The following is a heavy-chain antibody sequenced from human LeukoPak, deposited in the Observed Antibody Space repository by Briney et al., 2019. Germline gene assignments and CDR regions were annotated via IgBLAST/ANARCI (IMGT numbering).Heavy chain of an antibody. V-gene: IGHV3-20*01. D-gene: IGHD3-10*01. J-gene: IGHJ4*02. Sequence: GGSLRLSCAASGFTFDDYGMSWVRQAPGKGLEWVSGINWNGGSTGYADSVKGRFTISRDNAKNSLYLRMNSLRAEGTALYHCARKGFGELLFDYWGQGTLVTVSS. CDR2: INWNGGST. CDR1: GFTFDDYG. CDR3: ARKGFGELLFDY.